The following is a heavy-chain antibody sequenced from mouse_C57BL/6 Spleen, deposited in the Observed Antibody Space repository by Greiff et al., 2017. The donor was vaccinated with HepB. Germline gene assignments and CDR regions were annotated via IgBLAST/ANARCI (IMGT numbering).Heavy chain of an antibody. CDR1: GYTFTDYN. CDR2: INPNNGGT. D-gene: IGHD4-1*01. Sequence: VQLQQSGPELVKPGASVKMSCKASGYTFTDYNMHWVKQSHGKSLEWIGYINPNNGGTSYNQKFKGKATLTVNKSSSTAYMELRSLTSEESAVYYCARTGTGAWFAYWGQGTLVTVSA. V-gene: IGHV1-22*01. J-gene: IGHJ3*01. CDR3: ARTGTGAWFAY.